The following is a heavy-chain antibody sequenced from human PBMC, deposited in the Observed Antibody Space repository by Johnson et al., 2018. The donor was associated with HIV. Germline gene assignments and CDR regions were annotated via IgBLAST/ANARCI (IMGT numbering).Heavy chain of an antibody. J-gene: IGHJ3*02. D-gene: IGHD1-26*01. V-gene: IGHV3-66*02. CDR2: IYSGGST. CDR3: ARPPYSGSYYDAFDI. CDR1: GFTVSSNY. Sequence: VQLVESGGGLVKPGGSLRLSCAASGFTVSSNYMSWVRQAPGKGLEWVSVIYSGGSTYYADSVKGRFTISRDNSKNTLYLQMNSLRAEDTAVYYCARPPYSGSYYDAFDIWGQGTMVTVSS.